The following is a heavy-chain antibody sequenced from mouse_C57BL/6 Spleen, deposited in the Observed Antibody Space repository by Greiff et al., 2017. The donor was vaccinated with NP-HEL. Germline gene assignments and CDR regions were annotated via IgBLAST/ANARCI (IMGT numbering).Heavy chain of an antibody. CDR2: IDPETGGT. V-gene: IGHV1-15*01. CDR1: GYTFTDYE. D-gene: IGHD2-10*01. CDR3: TRRNLLGAMDY. J-gene: IGHJ4*01. Sequence: QVHVKQSGAELVRPGASVTLSCKASGYTFTDYEMHWVKQTPVHGLEWIGAIDPETGGTAYNQKFKGKAILTADKSSSTAYMELRSLTSEDSAVYYCTRRNLLGAMDYWGQGTSVTVSS.